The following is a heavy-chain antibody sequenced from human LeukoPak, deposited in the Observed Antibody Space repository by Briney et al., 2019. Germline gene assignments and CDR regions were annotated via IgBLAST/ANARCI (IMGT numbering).Heavy chain of an antibody. CDR1: GYTFTSYG. Sequence: ASVKVSCKASGYTFTSYGISWVRQAPGQGLEWMGWINFYNGNIDYAQKLQGRVTMTTDTSTSTVYMELSSLRSEDTAVYYCARSDSSGWYDYWGQGTLVTVSS. V-gene: IGHV1-18*01. D-gene: IGHD6-19*01. CDR3: ARSDSSGWYDY. J-gene: IGHJ4*02. CDR2: INFYNGNI.